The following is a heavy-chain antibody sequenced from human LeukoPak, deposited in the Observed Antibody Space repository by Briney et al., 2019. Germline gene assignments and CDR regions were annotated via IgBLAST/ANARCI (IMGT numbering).Heavy chain of an antibody. CDR3: AKGQKHDFWSGHFHVYFDY. V-gene: IGHV3-23*01. D-gene: IGHD3-3*01. CDR2: ISDSGDTT. CDR1: GFTFNLYA. Sequence: GESLRLSCAVSGFTFNLYAIAWVRQAPGKGLEWVSTISDSGDTTYYADSVKGRFTISRDNSKNTLYLQMNSLRAEDTAIYFCAKGQKHDFWSGHFHVYFDYWGQGALVTVSS. J-gene: IGHJ4*02.